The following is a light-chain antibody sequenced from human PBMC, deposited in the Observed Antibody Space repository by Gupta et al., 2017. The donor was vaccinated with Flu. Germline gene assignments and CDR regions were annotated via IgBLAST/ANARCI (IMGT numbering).Light chain of an antibody. CDR2: KAS. CDR1: QSINTW. V-gene: IGKV1-5*03. J-gene: IGKJ2*01. Sequence: DIQMTQSPSTLSASVGDRVTITCRASQSINTWLAWYQHKPGKAPNLLIYKASTLESGVPSRFSGSGSGMEFTLTISSLQPDDFATYYCQQYNDYSPDAFGQGTKLEI. CDR3: QQYNDYSPDA.